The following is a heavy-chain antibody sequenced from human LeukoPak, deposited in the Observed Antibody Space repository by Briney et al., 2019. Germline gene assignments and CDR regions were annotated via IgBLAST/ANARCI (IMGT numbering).Heavy chain of an antibody. D-gene: IGHD3-22*01. CDR2: ISYDGSNE. Sequence: PGGSLRLSCAASGFTFSSYVMHWVRQAPGKGLEWVAIISYDGSNEYYADSVKGRFTISRDNSKNTLYLQMNSLRAADTAVYYCAKDDYYDTSGYRDWGQGTLVTVSS. V-gene: IGHV3-30*04. CDR3: AKDDYYDTSGYRD. CDR1: GFTFSSYV. J-gene: IGHJ4*02.